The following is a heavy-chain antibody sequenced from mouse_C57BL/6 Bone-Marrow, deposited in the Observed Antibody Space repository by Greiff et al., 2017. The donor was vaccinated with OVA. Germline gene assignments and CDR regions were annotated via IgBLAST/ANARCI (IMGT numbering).Heavy chain of an antibody. V-gene: IGHV1-64*01. J-gene: IGHJ1*03. CDR1: GYTFTSYW. CDR3: ARDRSWYFDV. CDR2: IHPSSGST. Sequence: VQLQQPGAELVKPGASVKLSCKASGYTFTSYWMHWVKQRPGQGLEWIGTIHPSSGSTNYNEKFKSKATLTVDKSSSTAYMQLSSLTSEDSAVYYCARDRSWYFDVWGTGTTVTVSS.